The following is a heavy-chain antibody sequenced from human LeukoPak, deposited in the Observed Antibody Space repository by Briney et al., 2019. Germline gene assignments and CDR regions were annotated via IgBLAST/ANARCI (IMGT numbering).Heavy chain of an antibody. D-gene: IGHD6-19*01. J-gene: IGHJ4*02. CDR1: GGSISTYY. Sequence: SETLSLTCTVSGGSISTYYWSWIRQPPGKGLEWIGEINHSGSTNYNPSLKSRVTISVDTSKNQFSLKLSSVTAADTAVYYCAREVGYSSGWYAAQYYFDYWGQGTLVTVSS. V-gene: IGHV4-34*01. CDR3: AREVGYSSGWYAAQYYFDY. CDR2: INHSGST.